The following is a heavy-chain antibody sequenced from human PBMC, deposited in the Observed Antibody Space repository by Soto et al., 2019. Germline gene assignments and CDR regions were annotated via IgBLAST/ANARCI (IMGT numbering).Heavy chain of an antibody. CDR2: ISVYTGNT. CDR3: ARHRCTTDRCYTNNLDV. V-gene: IGHV1-18*04. Sequence: GASVKVSCKSSGYTFSAYGVSWVRQVPGQGLEWLGWISVYTGNTKQAQKFQDRVTLTTEASTGTAYLELRSLRSDDTAVYYCARHRCTTDRCYTNNLDVWGQGTKVRVSS. J-gene: IGHJ6*02. D-gene: IGHD2-8*01. CDR1: GYTFSAYG.